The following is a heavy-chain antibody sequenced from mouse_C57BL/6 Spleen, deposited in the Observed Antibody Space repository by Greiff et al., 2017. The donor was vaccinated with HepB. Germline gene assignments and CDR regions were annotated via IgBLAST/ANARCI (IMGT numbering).Heavy chain of an antibody. CDR1: GFTFSSYA. V-gene: IGHV5-4*01. Sequence: DVHLVESGGGLVKPGGSLKLSCAASGFTFSSYAMSWVRQTPEKRLEWVATISDGGSYTYYPDNVKGRFTISRDNAKNNLYLQMSHLKSEDTAMYYCASGGDPYYFDYWGQGTTLTVSS. D-gene: IGHD3-3*01. CDR3: ASGGDPYYFDY. J-gene: IGHJ2*01. CDR2: ISDGGSYT.